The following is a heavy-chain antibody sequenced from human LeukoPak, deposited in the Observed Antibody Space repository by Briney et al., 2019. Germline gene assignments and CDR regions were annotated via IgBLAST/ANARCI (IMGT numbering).Heavy chain of an antibody. Sequence: GASVKVSCKASGGTFSSYAISWVRQAPGQGLEWMGGIIPIFGTANYAQKFQGRVTITADESTSTAYVELSSLRSEDTAVYYCARWVGATRPFDYWGQGTLVTVSS. CDR2: IIPIFGTA. D-gene: IGHD1-26*01. CDR1: GGTFSSYA. CDR3: ARWVGATRPFDY. J-gene: IGHJ4*02. V-gene: IGHV1-69*13.